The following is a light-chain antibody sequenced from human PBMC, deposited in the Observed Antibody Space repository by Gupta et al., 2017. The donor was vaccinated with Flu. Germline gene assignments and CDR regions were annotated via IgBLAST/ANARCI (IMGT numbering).Light chain of an antibody. V-gene: IGLV3-9*01. CDR2: RDN. J-gene: IGLJ2*01. CDR3: QVWVSSTVV. CDR1: NIGSKN. Sequence: ALGQTARITCGGNNIGSKNVHWYQQKPGQAPVLVIYRDNNRPSGIPERFSGSNSGNTATLTISRAQAGDEADYYCQVWVSSTVVFGGGTKLTVL.